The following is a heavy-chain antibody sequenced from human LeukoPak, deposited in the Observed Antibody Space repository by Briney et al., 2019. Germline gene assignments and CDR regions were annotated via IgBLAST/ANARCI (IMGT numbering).Heavy chain of an antibody. CDR2: ISGSGGST. D-gene: IGHD3-22*01. CDR1: GFTFSSYG. Sequence: GGSLRLSCAASGFTFSSYGMNWVRQAPGKGLGWVSAISGSGGSTYYADSVKGRFTISRDNSKNTLYLQMNSLRAEDTAVYYCAELLCFYDSSQPYGGQGTLVTVSS. CDR3: AELLCFYDSSQPY. V-gene: IGHV3-23*01. J-gene: IGHJ4*02.